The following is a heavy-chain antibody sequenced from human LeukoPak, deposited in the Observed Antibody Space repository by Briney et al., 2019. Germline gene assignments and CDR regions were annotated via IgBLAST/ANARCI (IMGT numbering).Heavy chain of an antibody. J-gene: IGHJ4*02. V-gene: IGHV3-74*01. D-gene: IGHD3-9*01. Sequence: GGSLRLSCAASGFTFSSYWMHWVRHAPGKGLVWVSRINTDGSSTIYADSVKGRFTISRDNAKNTLYLQMNSLRAEDTAVYYCASVRSFDTRDFDYWGQGTLVTVSS. CDR2: INTDGSST. CDR3: ASVRSFDTRDFDY. CDR1: GFTFSSYW.